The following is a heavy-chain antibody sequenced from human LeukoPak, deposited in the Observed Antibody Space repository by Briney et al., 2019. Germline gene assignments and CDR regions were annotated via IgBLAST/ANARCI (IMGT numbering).Heavy chain of an antibody. J-gene: IGHJ6*03. CDR3: VRDPSHYYYTDV. Sequence: GASVKVSCKASGYTFTGYYMHWVRQAPGQGLEWMGWIDPNSGGTKYAQNFQGRFTMTRDMSINTAYMELSRLRSDDTAVYYCVRDPSHYYYTDVWGKGTTVTVSS. V-gene: IGHV1-2*02. CDR2: IDPNSGGT. CDR1: GYTFTGYY.